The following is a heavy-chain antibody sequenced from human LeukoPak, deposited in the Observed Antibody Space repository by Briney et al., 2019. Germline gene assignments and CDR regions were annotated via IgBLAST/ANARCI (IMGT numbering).Heavy chain of an antibody. D-gene: IGHD2-15*01. J-gene: IGHJ4*02. CDR2: INPNSGGT. V-gene: IGHV1-2*04. Sequence: GASVKVSCKASGYTFTGYYMHWVRQAPGQGLEWMGWINPNSGGTNYAQKFQGWVTMTRDTSISTAYMELSRLRSDDTAVYYCARGYCSGGSCYSPFDHWGQGTLVTVSS. CDR3: ARGYCSGGSCYSPFDH. CDR1: GYTFTGYY.